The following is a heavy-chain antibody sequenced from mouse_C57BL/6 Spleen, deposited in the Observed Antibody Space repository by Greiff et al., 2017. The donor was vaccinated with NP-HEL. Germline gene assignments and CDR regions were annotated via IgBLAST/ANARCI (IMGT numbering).Heavy chain of an antibody. CDR1: GFTFSSYG. Sequence: EVQVVESGGDLVKPGGSLKLSCAASGFTFSSYGMSWVRQTPDKRLEWVATISSGGSYTYYPDSVKGRFTISRDNAKNTLYLQMSSLKSEDTAMYYCASLYYGYDVPYYFDYWGQGTTLTVSS. CDR2: ISSGGSYT. D-gene: IGHD2-2*01. J-gene: IGHJ2*01. V-gene: IGHV5-6*01. CDR3: ASLYYGYDVPYYFDY.